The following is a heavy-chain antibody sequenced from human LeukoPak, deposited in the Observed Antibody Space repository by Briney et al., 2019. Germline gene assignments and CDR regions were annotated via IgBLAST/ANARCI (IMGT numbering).Heavy chain of an antibody. CDR3: AKDTAPYDSSGGYFDY. J-gene: IGHJ4*02. CDR1: GFTFSSYG. CDR2: ISYDGSNK. Sequence: GGSLRLSCAASGFTFSSYGMHWVRQAPGKGLEWEAVISYDGSNKYYADSVKGRFTISRDNSKNTLYLQMNGLRAEDTAVYYCAKDTAPYDSSGGYFDYWGQGTLVTVSS. V-gene: IGHV3-30*18. D-gene: IGHD3-22*01.